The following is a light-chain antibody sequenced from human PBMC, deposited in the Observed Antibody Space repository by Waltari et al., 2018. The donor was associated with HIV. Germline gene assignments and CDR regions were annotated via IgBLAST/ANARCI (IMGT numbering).Light chain of an antibody. CDR3: QSYDSDSLV. CDR2: EDN. V-gene: IGLV6-57*01. J-gene: IGLJ3*02. Sequence: NFMLTQPHSVSASPGETVTISCTHSSGSVAANFVQWFQQRPGSSPTTVIYEDNERPSGVPMRFSCSIDSSSSSASFSAFLTISGLRTEDEAVYCCQSYDSDSLVFGGGTSLTVL. CDR1: SGSVAANF.